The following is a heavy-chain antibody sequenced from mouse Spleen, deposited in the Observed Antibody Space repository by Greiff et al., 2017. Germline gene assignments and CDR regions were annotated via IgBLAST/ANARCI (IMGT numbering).Heavy chain of an antibody. CDR1: GFTFSSYA. J-gene: IGHJ3*01. CDR3: ARHGGWDKEGGFAY. CDR2: ISSGGGNT. D-gene: IGHD4-1*01. Sequence: EVQVVESGGGLVKLGGSLKLSCAASGFTFSSYAMSWVRQTPEKRLEWVATISSGGGNTYYPDSVKGRFTISRDNAKNTLYLQMSSLKSEDTAMYYCARHGGWDKEGGFAYWGQGTLVTVSA. V-gene: IGHV5-9-3*01.